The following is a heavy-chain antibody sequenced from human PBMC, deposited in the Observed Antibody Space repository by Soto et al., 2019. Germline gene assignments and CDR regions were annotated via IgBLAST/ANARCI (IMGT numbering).Heavy chain of an antibody. D-gene: IGHD3-16*02. CDR1: GGSISSSSYY. J-gene: IGHJ4*02. V-gene: IGHV4-39*01. CDR2: IYYSGST. Sequence: QLQLQESGPGLVKPSETLSLTCTVSGGSISSSSYYWGWIRQPPGKGLEWIGSIYYSGSTYYNPSLKSRVTISVDTSKNQFSLKLSSVTAADTAVYYCASTYYDYVWGSYRYPPPDYWGQGTLVTVSS. CDR3: ASTYYDYVWGSYRYPPPDY.